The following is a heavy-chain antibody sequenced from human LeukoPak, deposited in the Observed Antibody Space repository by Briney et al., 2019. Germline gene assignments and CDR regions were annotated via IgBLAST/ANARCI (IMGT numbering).Heavy chain of an antibody. CDR1: GGSASRGNYF. CDR3: ARDQTSLPGWFDP. Sequence: SETLSLTCTVSGGSASRGNYFWTWIRQPPGKGLEWIGYIYYSGNAHYNPSLKSRVTMSVDTSKNQFPLKLTSVTAADTAVYYCARDQTSLPGWFDPWGQGTLVSVSS. D-gene: IGHD6-6*01. CDR2: IYYSGNA. J-gene: IGHJ5*02. V-gene: IGHV4-30-4*08.